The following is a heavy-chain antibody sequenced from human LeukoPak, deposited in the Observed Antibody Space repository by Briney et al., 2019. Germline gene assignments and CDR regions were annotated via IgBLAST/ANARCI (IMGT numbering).Heavy chain of an antibody. V-gene: IGHV4-39*01. CDR3: AYGWYPYFDY. Sequence: SETLSLTCTVSGGSISSSSYYWDWIRQPPGKGLQWIGSVYHSGSTYYNPSLKSRVTISVDTSKNQFSLKLSSVTAADTAVYYCAYGWYPYFDYWGQGTLVTVSS. D-gene: IGHD6-19*01. J-gene: IGHJ4*02. CDR1: GGSISSSSYY. CDR2: VYHSGST.